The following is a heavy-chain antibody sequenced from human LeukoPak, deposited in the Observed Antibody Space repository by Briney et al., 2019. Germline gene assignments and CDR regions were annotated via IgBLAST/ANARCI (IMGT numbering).Heavy chain of an antibody. D-gene: IGHD3-22*01. J-gene: IGHJ6*02. CDR3: AKDMGYYFYDIGADYGMDV. Sequence: PGGPLRLSCAASGFTVSSNYMSWVRQAPGKGLEWVSVIYSGGSTYYADSVKGRFTISRDNSKNTLYLQMNSLRAEDTAVYYCAKDMGYYFYDIGADYGMDVWGQGTTVTVSS. CDR2: IYSGGST. CDR1: GFTVSSNY. V-gene: IGHV3-66*01.